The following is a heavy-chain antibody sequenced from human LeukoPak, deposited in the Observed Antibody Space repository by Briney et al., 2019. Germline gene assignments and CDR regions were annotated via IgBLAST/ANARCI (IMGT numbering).Heavy chain of an antibody. CDR3: ASLGMATAPTWVWFDP. Sequence: PGGSLRLSCAASGFTFSSYSMNWVRQAPGKGLEWVSYISSSSSTIYYADSVKGRFTISRDNAKNSLYLQMNSLRAEDTAVYYCASLGMATAPTWVWFDPWGQGTLVTVSS. CDR2: ISSSSSTI. V-gene: IGHV3-48*01. CDR1: GFTFSSYS. D-gene: IGHD5-24*01. J-gene: IGHJ5*02.